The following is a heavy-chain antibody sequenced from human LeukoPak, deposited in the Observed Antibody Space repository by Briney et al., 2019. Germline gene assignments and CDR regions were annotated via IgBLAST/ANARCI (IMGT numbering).Heavy chain of an antibody. J-gene: IGHJ4*02. CDR2: ISGSGGST. D-gene: IGHD3-10*01. CDR3: AKDPDYYGSGSYSFDY. CDR1: GFTFSSYG. V-gene: IGHV3-23*01. Sequence: GSLRLSCAASGFTFSSYGMSWVRQAPGKGLEWVSAISGSGGSTYYADSVKGRFTISRDNSKNTLYLQMNSLRAEDTAVYYCAKDPDYYGSGSYSFDYWGQGTLVTVSS.